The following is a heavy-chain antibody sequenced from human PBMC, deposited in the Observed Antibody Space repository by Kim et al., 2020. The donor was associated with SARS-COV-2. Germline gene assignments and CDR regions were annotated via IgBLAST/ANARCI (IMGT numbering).Heavy chain of an antibody. Sequence: ASVKVSCKASGYTFTSYGISWVRQAPGQGLEWMGWISAYNGNTNYAQKLQGRVTMTTDTSTSTAYMELRSLRSDDTAVYYCARDLVPQDLYGSGSYYNLLWAFDIWGQGTMVTVSS. CDR3: ARDLVPQDLYGSGSYYNLLWAFDI. J-gene: IGHJ3*02. D-gene: IGHD3-10*01. CDR2: ISAYNGNT. CDR1: GYTFTSYG. V-gene: IGHV1-18*04.